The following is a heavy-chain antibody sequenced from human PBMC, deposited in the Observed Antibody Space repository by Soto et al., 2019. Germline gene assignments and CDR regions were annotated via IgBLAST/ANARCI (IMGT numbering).Heavy chain of an antibody. CDR1: GFTFSSYA. V-gene: IGHV3-23*01. CDR2: ISGSGGST. CDR3: XXXXXXXXXXXXVIAVDY. J-gene: IGHJ4*02. Sequence: EVQLLESGGGLVQPGGSLRLSCAASGFTFSSYAMSWVRQAPGKGLEWVSAISGSGGSTYYADSVKGRFTISRDNSKXAXXLXXXXXXXXXXXXXXXXXXXXXXXXXXXVIAVDYWGQGTLVTVSS. D-gene: IGHD3-16*02.